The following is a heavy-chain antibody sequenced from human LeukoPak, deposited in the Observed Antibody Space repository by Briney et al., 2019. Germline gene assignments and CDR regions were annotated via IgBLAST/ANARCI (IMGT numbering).Heavy chain of an antibody. CDR2: ISYDGSNK. Sequence: GGSLRLSCAASGFTFSSYAMHWVRQAPGKGLEWVAVISYDGSNKYYADSVKGRFTISRDNSKNTLYLQMNSLRAEDTAVYYCARAEPGSRQKYYYDKGGAFDIWGQGTMVTVPS. V-gene: IGHV3-30-3*01. D-gene: IGHD3-22*01. CDR3: ARAEPGSRQKYYYDKGGAFDI. CDR1: GFTFSSYA. J-gene: IGHJ3*02.